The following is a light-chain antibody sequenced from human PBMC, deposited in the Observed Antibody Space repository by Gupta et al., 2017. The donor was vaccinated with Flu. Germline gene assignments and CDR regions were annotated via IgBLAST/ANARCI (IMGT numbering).Light chain of an antibody. CDR2: STN. CDR3: LLYMGSGVWV. Sequence: TVTLTCGLSSGSVSTNSYPNWYQQTPGQAPRTLIYSTNTRSPGVPARFAGSILGNKAALTISGAQADDESVYYGLLYMGSGVWVFGGGTQLTVL. CDR1: SGSVSTNSY. V-gene: IGLV8-61*01. J-gene: IGLJ3*02.